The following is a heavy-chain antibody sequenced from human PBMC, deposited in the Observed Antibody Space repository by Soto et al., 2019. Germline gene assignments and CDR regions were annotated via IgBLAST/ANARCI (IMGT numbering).Heavy chain of an antibody. D-gene: IGHD2-15*01. J-gene: IGHJ2*01. V-gene: IGHV4-39*07. CDR1: GGSISSSSYY. CDR3: ARAGYCSGGSCYSWYFDL. CDR2: IYYSGST. Sequence: SETLSLTCTVSGGSISSSSYYWGWIRQPPGKGLEWIGYIYYSGSTYYNPSLKSRVTLSVDTSKNQFSLKLSSVTAADTAVYYCARAGYCSGGSCYSWYFDLWGRGTLVTVSS.